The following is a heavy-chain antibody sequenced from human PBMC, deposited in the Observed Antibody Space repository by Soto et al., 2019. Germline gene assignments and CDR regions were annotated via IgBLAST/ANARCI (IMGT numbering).Heavy chain of an antibody. Sequence: QVQLQQWGAGLLKPSETLSLTCAVYGGSFSGYYWSWIRQPPGKGLEWIGEINHSGSTNYNPSLKSRVTISVDTSKNQFSRKLSSVTAADTAVYYCARGRAVAEYYFDYWGQGTLVTVSS. J-gene: IGHJ4*02. CDR3: ARGRAVAEYYFDY. CDR2: INHSGST. V-gene: IGHV4-34*01. CDR1: GGSFSGYY. D-gene: IGHD6-19*01.